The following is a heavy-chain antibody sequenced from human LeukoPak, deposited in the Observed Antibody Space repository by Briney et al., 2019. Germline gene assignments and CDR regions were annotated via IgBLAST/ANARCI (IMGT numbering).Heavy chain of an antibody. Sequence: GGSLRLSCAASVFTFSHYYMHWVRQVPGRGLVCVSRINIDGTSTSYADSVKGRFTISRDNAKNALYLQMNSLRAEDTAIYYCVRGTSGWYGIDYWGQGALVNVSS. CDR2: INIDGTST. D-gene: IGHD6-19*01. V-gene: IGHV3-74*01. CDR1: VFTFSHYY. J-gene: IGHJ4*02. CDR3: VRGTSGWYGIDY.